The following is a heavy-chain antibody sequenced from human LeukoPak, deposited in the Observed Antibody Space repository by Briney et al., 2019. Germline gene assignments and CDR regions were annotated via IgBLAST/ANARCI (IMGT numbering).Heavy chain of an antibody. CDR2: IKSDGITI. CDR3: LRDLNWSLDQ. V-gene: IGHV3-74*01. Sequence: GGSLRLSCAASGFTFSNYGMNWVRQAPGKGLVWVSRIKSDGITITYADSVKGRFTISRDNAKNTLYLQMNSLRAEDTAVYYCLRDLNWSLDQWGQGTLVTVSS. CDR1: GFTFSNYG. D-gene: IGHD1-20*01. J-gene: IGHJ4*02.